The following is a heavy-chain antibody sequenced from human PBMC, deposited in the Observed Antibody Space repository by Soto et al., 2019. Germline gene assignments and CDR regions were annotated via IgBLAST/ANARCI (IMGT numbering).Heavy chain of an antibody. CDR1: GFTLSSYG. D-gene: IGHD2-2*01. CDR3: AKEVPTNPLDY. CDR2: ISYDGSNK. Sequence: GGSLRLSAAAAGFTLSSYGMHWVHQAPGKGLEWVAMISYDGSNKTYAGSVKGRLTISRDNSKSTLYLQMNSLRSDDTALYYCAKEVPTNPLDYWGQGSLVMVSS. V-gene: IGHV3-30*18. J-gene: IGHJ4*02.